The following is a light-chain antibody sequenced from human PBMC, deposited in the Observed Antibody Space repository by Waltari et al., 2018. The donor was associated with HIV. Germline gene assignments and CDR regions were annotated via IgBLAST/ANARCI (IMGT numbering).Light chain of an antibody. Sequence: SVLPQPPSVSAAPGQKLTITCSGSTSNIRHNSVSWYQQFPGAAPKLLIYDSSKRPSGIPDRFSGSKSGTSATLGITGLKTGDEADYYCGTWDSSLSVWVFGGGTKLTVL. CDR3: GTWDSSLSVWV. J-gene: IGLJ3*02. CDR2: DSS. CDR1: TSNIRHNS. V-gene: IGLV1-51*01.